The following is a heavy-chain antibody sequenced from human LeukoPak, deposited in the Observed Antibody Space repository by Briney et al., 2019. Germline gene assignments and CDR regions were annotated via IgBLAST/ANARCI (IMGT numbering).Heavy chain of an antibody. CDR2: IYSGGST. Sequence: PGGSLRLSCAASGFTVSSNYMSWVRQAPGKGLEWVSVIYSGGSTYYADSVKGRFTISRDNSKNTLYLQMNSLRAEDTAVYYCARLGGGHMETGYFDYWGQGTLVTVSS. J-gene: IGHJ4*02. CDR1: GFTVSSNY. CDR3: ARLGGGHMETGYFDY. D-gene: IGHD3-16*01. V-gene: IGHV3-66*01.